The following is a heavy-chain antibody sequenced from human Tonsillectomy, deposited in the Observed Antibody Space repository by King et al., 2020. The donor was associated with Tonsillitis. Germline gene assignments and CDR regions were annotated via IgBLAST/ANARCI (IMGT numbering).Heavy chain of an antibody. CDR1: GFTVSSNY. J-gene: IGHJ6*02. CDR2: IYSGGRT. V-gene: IGHV3-53*04. Sequence: VQLVESGGGLVQPGRSLRLSCAASGFTVSSNYMSWVRQAPGKGLECVSVIYSGGRTYYAASVKGRFTISRHNSKNTLYLQMNSLLAEETAVYYCARLWVTQDWNYVDYDYGMDVWGQGTPVTVSS. CDR3: ARLWVTQDWNYVDYDYGMDV. D-gene: IGHD1-7*01.